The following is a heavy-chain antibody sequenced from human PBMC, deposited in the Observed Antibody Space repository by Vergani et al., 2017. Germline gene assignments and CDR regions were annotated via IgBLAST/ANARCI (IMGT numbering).Heavy chain of an antibody. V-gene: IGHV1-69*12. J-gene: IGHJ4*02. CDR2: IIPIFGTA. D-gene: IGHD3-10*01. Sequence: QVQLVQSGAEVKKPGSSVKVSCKASGGTFSSYAISWVRQAPGQGLEWMGGIIPIFGTANYAQKFQGRVTITADDSTSTAYMELSSLRSEDTAVYYCARMKRITMVRGGYFDYWGQGTLVTVSS. CDR1: GGTFSSYA. CDR3: ARMKRITMVRGGYFDY.